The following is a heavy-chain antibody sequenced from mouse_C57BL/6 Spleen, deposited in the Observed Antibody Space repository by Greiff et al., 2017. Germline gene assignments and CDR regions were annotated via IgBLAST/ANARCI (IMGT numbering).Heavy chain of an antibody. Sequence: VQLQQSGPELVKPGASVKISCKASGYAFSSSWMNWVKQRPGKGLEWIGRIYPGDGDTNYNGKFKGKATLTADKSSSTAYMQLSSLTSEDSAVYFCARETGFFDYGGQGTTLTVSS. CDR2: IYPGDGDT. CDR1: GYAFSSSW. D-gene: IGHD4-1*01. CDR3: ARETGFFDY. V-gene: IGHV1-82*01. J-gene: IGHJ2*01.